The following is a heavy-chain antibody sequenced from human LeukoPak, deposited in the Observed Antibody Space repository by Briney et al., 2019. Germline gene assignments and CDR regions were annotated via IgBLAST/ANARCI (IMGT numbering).Heavy chain of an antibody. D-gene: IGHD3-22*01. CDR2: ISSNGGST. CDR3: AKEGPGYYDSSGYHAYFDY. CDR1: GFTFRSNR. J-gene: IGHJ4*02. V-gene: IGHV3-64D*06. Sequence: GGSLRLSCSASGFTFRSNRMHWVRQAPGKGLEYVTAISSNGGSTYYADFVKGRFTIPRDNSKNTLYLQMSSLRAEDTAVYYCAKEGPGYYDSSGYHAYFDYWGQGTLVTVSS.